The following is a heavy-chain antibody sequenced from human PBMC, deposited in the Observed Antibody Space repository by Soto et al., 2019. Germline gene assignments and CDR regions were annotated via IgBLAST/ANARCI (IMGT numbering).Heavy chain of an antibody. V-gene: IGHV4-34*01. CDR1: GGSFSGYY. D-gene: IGHD3-9*01. J-gene: IGHJ2*01. CDR3: ARESHDILTGPPWVWYFDL. Sequence: QVQLQRWGAGPLRPFETLSLTCGVSGGSFSGYYWAWIRQSPGKGLEWIGEINDRGSINYNPSLKSRVSISVDTSKNHYSLNLRSVTAADTAVYYCARESHDILTGPPWVWYFDLWGRGTLVTVSS. CDR2: INDRGSI.